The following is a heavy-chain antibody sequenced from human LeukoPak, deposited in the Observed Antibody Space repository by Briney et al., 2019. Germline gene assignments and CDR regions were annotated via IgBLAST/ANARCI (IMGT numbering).Heavy chain of an antibody. CDR3: ARGTTLTTLPYYYYYMDV. J-gene: IGHJ6*03. CDR2: INPNSGGT. V-gene: IGHV1-2*02. D-gene: IGHD4-17*01. CDR1: GYTFTRYD. Sequence: ASVKVSCKASGYTFTRYDMHWVRQAPGQGLEWMGWINPNSGGTNYAQRFQGRVTMTRDTSIGTAYMELRRLRSDDTALYYCARGTTLTTLPYYYYYMDVWGEGTTVTVSS.